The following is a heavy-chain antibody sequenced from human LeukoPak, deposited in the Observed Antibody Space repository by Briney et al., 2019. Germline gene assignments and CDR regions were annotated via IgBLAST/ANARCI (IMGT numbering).Heavy chain of an antibody. Sequence: ASMKVSCKASGYTFTGYYMHWVRQAPGQGLEWMGWINPNSGGTNYAQKFQGRVTMTRDTSISTAYMELSRLRSDDTAVYYCARDVRTYYYDSSGYGYWGQGTLVTVSS. D-gene: IGHD3-22*01. CDR3: ARDVRTYYYDSSGYGY. CDR2: INPNSGGT. CDR1: GYTFTGYY. J-gene: IGHJ4*02. V-gene: IGHV1-2*02.